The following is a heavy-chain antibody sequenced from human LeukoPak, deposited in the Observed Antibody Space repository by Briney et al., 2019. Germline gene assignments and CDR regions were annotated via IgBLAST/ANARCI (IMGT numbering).Heavy chain of an antibody. J-gene: IGHJ5*02. CDR1: GYTFTSYY. CDR2: INPNSGGT. D-gene: IGHD1-26*01. V-gene: IGHV1-2*06. Sequence: ASVKVSCKASGYTFTSYYMHWVRQAPGQGLEWMGRINPNSGGTNYAQKFQGRVTMTRDTSISTAYMELSRLRSDDTAVYYCARAYIVGARRWFDPWGQGTLVTVSS. CDR3: ARAYIVGARRWFDP.